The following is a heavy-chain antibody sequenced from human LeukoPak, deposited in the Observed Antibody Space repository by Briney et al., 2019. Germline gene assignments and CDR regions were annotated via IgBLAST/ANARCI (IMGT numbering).Heavy chain of an antibody. V-gene: IGHV3-53*04. CDR2: IYSGGSV. CDR3: ASGSMCDY. CDR1: GFTVSGNY. J-gene: IGHJ4*02. D-gene: IGHD2/OR15-2a*01. Sequence: GGSLRLSCAASGFTVSGNYMSWVRQAPGKGLEWVSGIYSGGSVYYADSAKGRITISRHNSNNTLHLQMNRLSPEVTAVYYCASGSMCDYWGQGTLVTVSS.